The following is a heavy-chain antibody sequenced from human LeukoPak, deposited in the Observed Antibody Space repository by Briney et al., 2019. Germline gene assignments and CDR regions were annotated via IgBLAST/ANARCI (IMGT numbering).Heavy chain of an antibody. V-gene: IGHV3-21*01. J-gene: IGHJ5*02. CDR1: GFTFNTYT. CDR3: ARDLGQYYDTSDNWFDP. CDR2: ITASSTAI. Sequence: PGGSLRLSCAASGFTFNTYTMNWVRQAPGKGLEWVSSITASSTAIYSADSVKGRFTISRDNAKNFLYLQINSLRAEDTAVYYCARDLGQYYDTSDNWFDPWGQGTLVTVSS. D-gene: IGHD3-22*01.